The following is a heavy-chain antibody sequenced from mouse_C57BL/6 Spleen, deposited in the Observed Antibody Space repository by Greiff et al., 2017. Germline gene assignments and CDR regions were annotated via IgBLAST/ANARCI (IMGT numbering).Heavy chain of an antibody. V-gene: IGHV1-52*01. CDR3: ARDYGSSYSFYFDY. Sequence: VQLQQPGAELVRPGSSVKLSCKASGYTFTSYWMHWVKQRPIQGLEWIGNIDPSDSETHYNQKFKDKATLTVDKSSSTAYMQLSSLTSEDSAVYYCARDYGSSYSFYFDYWGQGTTLTVSS. J-gene: IGHJ2*01. D-gene: IGHD1-1*01. CDR1: GYTFTSYW. CDR2: IDPSDSET.